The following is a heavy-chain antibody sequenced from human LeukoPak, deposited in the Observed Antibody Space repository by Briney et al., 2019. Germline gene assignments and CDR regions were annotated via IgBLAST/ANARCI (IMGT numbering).Heavy chain of an antibody. V-gene: IGHV3-48*02. J-gene: IGHJ4*02. D-gene: IGHD6-19*01. CDR2: ISTSSGTI. CDR3: ARTLTGMAVAGPKGFDY. Sequence: GGSLRLSCAASGFTFSSYSMNWVRQAPGKGLEWVSYISTSSGTIYYADSVKGRFTISRDNAKNSLYLQMNSLKDEDTAVYYCARTLTGMAVAGPKGFDYWGQGSLVTVSS. CDR1: GFTFSSYS.